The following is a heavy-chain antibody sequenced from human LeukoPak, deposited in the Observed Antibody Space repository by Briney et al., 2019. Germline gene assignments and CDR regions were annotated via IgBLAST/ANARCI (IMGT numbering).Heavy chain of an antibody. CDR1: GGSISSSSYY. CDR2: IYYSGST. D-gene: IGHD6-19*01. V-gene: IGHV4-39*01. CDR3: ATEHSGWYPPTRPFDY. Sequence: SETLSLTCTVSGGSISSSSYYWGWIRQPPGKGLEWIGSIYYSGSTYYNPSLKSRVTISVDTSKNQFSLTLSSVTAADTAVYYCATEHSGWYPPTRPFDYWGQGTLVTVSS. J-gene: IGHJ4*02.